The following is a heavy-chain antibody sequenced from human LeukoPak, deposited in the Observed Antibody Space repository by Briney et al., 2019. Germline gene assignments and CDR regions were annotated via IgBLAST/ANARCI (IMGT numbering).Heavy chain of an antibody. CDR2: IIPILGIA. CDR3: AREVFRIAVAGANWFDP. V-gene: IGHV1-69*04. CDR1: GGTFSSYT. Sequence: ASVKVSCKASGGTFSSYTISWLRQAPGQGLEWMGRIIPILGIAHYAQKFQGRVTITADKSTSTAYMELSSLRSEDTAVYYCAREVFRIAVAGANWFDPWGQGTLVTVSS. D-gene: IGHD6-19*01. J-gene: IGHJ5*02.